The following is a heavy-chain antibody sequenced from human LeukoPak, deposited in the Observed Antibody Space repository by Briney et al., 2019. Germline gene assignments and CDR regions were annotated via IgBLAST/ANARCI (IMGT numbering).Heavy chain of an antibody. CDR3: ARGSSWNYYYFDY. D-gene: IGHD6-13*01. Sequence: SVKVSCKASGGTCSSYAISWVRQAPGQGLEWMGGIIPIFGTAKYAQKFQGRVTITTDESTSTAYMELSSLRSEDTAVYYCARGSSWNYYYFDYWGQGTLVTVSS. V-gene: IGHV1-69*05. CDR1: GGTCSSYA. J-gene: IGHJ4*02. CDR2: IIPIFGTA.